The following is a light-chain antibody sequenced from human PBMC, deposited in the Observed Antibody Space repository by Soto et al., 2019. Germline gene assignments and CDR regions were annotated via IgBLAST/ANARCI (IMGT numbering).Light chain of an antibody. CDR2: KSS. Sequence: EIPMTQSPSTLSGSVGDRASIXCRASQTISSWLGWYQQKPGKAPKLLISKSSTLKRGGPSRFSGSGSATEFTRTISSLQPEDFATYYGQHYNSYSEAFGQGTKVDIK. V-gene: IGKV1-5*03. CDR3: QHYNSYSEA. J-gene: IGKJ1*01. CDR1: QTISSW.